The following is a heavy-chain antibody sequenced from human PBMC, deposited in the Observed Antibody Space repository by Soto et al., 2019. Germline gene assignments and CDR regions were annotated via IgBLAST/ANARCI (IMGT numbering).Heavy chain of an antibody. Sequence: GSGPTLVNPTQTLTLTCTFSGFSLRTSGVGVGWIRQPPGEALEWLALIYWNDDKHYSPSLKSRLTITKDTSKNRVVLSVTNMDPVDTATYYCAHSARYYDFRSGYYALFDSWGLGSLVTVSS. V-gene: IGHV2-5*01. CDR1: GFSLRTSGVG. CDR2: IYWNDDK. J-gene: IGHJ4*02. D-gene: IGHD3-3*01. CDR3: AHSARYYDFRSGYYALFDS.